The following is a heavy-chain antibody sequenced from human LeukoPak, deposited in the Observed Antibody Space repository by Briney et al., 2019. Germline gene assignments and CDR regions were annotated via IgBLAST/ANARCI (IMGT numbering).Heavy chain of an antibody. CDR2: IDPNSGGT. V-gene: IGHV1-2*02. Sequence: AASVKVSCKSPGNSFTHYYLHWVRQAPGQGLEWVGWIDPNSGGTAYAQKVQGRVTMTRDTAISTVYLELSSLRSDDTAIYYCARPRVTAGWYFDLCGGGSLV. J-gene: IGHJ2*01. CDR3: ARPRVTAGWYFDL. CDR1: GNSFTHYY. D-gene: IGHD4-17*01.